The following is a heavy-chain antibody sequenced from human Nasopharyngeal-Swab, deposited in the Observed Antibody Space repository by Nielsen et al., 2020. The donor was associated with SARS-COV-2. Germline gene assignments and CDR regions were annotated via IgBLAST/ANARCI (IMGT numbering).Heavy chain of an antibody. D-gene: IGHD4-23*01. Sequence: SETLSLTCTVSGGSISSGSYYWSWIRQPAGKGLEWIGRIYTSGGTNYNPSLKSRVTISVDTSKNQFSLKLSSVTAADTAVYYCARDGPDYGGNSEDYWGQGTLVTVSS. CDR1: GGSISSGSYY. J-gene: IGHJ4*02. V-gene: IGHV4-61*02. CDR2: IYTSGGT. CDR3: ARDGPDYGGNSEDY.